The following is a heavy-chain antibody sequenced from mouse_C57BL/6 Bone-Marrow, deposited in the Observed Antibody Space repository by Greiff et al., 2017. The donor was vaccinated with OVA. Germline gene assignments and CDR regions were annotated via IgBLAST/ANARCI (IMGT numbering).Heavy chain of an antibody. J-gene: IGHJ3*01. Sequence: EVKLMESGGGLVKPGGSLKLSCAASGFTFSDYGMHWVRQAPEKGLEWVAYISSGSSTIYSADTVKGRFTISRDNAKKTLFLQMTSLRSEDKAMYYCARQGLRRSWFAYWGQGTLVTVSA. D-gene: IGHD2-4*01. V-gene: IGHV5-17*01. CDR3: ARQGLRRSWFAY. CDR2: ISSGSSTI. CDR1: GFTFSDYG.